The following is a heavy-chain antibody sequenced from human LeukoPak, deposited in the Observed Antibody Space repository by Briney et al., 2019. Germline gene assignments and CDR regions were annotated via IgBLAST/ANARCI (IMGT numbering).Heavy chain of an antibody. CDR2: INHSGST. Sequence: SETLSLTCAVYGGSFSGYYWSWIRQPPGKGLEWIGEINHSGSTNYNPSLKSRVTISVDTSKNQFSLKLSSVTAADTAVYYCARGGVAGTTSPPPYVHHEYFQHWGQGTLVTVSS. J-gene: IGHJ1*01. CDR1: GGSFSGYY. V-gene: IGHV4-34*01. D-gene: IGHD6-19*01. CDR3: ARGGVAGTTSPPPYVHHEYFQH.